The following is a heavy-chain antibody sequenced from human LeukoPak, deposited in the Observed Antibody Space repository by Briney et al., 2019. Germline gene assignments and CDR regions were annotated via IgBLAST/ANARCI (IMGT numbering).Heavy chain of an antibody. CDR2: IYYSGST. V-gene: IGHV4-59*12. J-gene: IGHJ4*02. CDR1: GGSISSYY. D-gene: IGHD3-10*01. Sequence: SEILSLTCTVSGGSISSYYWSWIRQPPGKGLEWIGYIYYSGSTNYNPSLKSRVTISVDTSKNQFSLKLSSVTAADTAVYYCARGGTYYGSGSPSDTQEKYFDYWGQGTLVTVSS. CDR3: ARGGTYYGSGSPSDTQEKYFDY.